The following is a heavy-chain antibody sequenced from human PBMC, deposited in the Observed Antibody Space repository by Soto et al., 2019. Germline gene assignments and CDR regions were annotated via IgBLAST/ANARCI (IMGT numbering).Heavy chain of an antibody. CDR1: GGSISSYY. CDR2: IYYSGNT. D-gene: IGHD3-16*02. CDR3: ARHLEANDYIWGSYPYYFDY. V-gene: IGHV4-59*08. Sequence: SETLSLTCTVSGGSISSYYWSWIRQPPGKGLEWIGYIYYSGNTNYNPSLKSRVTISVDTSKNQFSLKLSSVTAADTAVYYCARHLEANDYIWGSYPYYFDYWGQGTLVTVSS. J-gene: IGHJ4*02.